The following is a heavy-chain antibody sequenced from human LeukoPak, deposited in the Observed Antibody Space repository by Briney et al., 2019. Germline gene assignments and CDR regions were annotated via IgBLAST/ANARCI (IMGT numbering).Heavy chain of an antibody. J-gene: IGHJ4*02. V-gene: IGHV1-2*02. CDR3: VRGRCSAGSCRIFDY. CDR1: GYNFIGYY. D-gene: IGHD2-15*01. Sequence: VASVKVSCKASGYNFIGYYMHWVRQAPGQGLEWMAWINPNTGDTNSAQKFQGRVTMTRDTSITTAYMELTSLRPDDTAVYYCVRGRCSAGSCRIFDYWGEGTLVTVSS. CDR2: INPNTGDT.